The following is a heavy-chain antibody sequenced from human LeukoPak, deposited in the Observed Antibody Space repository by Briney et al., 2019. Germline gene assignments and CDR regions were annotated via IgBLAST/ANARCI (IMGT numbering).Heavy chain of an antibody. D-gene: IGHD3-10*01. CDR2: IYYSGTT. CDR3: AAVWFGEPFFDY. J-gene: IGHJ4*02. Sequence: SETLSLTCTVSGGSISSHYYWGWIRQPPGKGLEWIGTIYYSGTTYYNPSLKSRVTISVDTSKNQFSLKLSSVTAADTAVYYCAAVWFGEPFFDYWGQGTLVTVSS. V-gene: IGHV4-39*01. CDR1: GGSISSHYY.